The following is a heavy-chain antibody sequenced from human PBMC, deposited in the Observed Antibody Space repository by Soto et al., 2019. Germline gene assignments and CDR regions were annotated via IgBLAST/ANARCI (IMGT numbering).Heavy chain of an antibody. CDR3: ARTGYRNNWNYADDAFDI. V-gene: IGHV1-2*06. CDR2: INPNSGGT. J-gene: IGHJ3*02. Sequence: GPSVKVSFKASGYTFTGYYMHWVRQAPGQGLEWMGRINPNSGGTNYAQKFQGRVTMTRDTSISTAYMELSRLRSDDTAVYYCARTGYRNNWNYADDAFDIWGQGTMVTVSS. D-gene: IGHD1-7*01. CDR1: GYTFTGYY.